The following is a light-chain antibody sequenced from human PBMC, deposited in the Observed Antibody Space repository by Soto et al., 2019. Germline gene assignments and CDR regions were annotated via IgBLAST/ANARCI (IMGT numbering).Light chain of an antibody. V-gene: IGLV2-14*01. J-gene: IGLJ7*01. CDR2: DVT. CDR1: GSDVGRYNF. CDR3: TSYTTSDTWV. Sequence: QSALTQPASVSGSPGQSIAISCTGTGSDVGRYNFVSWYQQHPGRAPKLIIYDVTNRPSGISNRFSGSKSGNTASLTIAGLQAEDEADYYCTSYTTSDTWVFGGGTQLTVL.